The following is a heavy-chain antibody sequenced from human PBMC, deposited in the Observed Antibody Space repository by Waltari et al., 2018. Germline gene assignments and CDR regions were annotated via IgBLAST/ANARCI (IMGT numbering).Heavy chain of an antibody. J-gene: IGHJ4*02. CDR1: GFTFSRYW. Sequence: EVQLVESGGGLVQPGGSLRLSCGASGFTFSRYWMNWVRQAPGEGREGVDNIKEDGSQKQDADSVKGRFTISRDNTKNSLYLQMNSLRAEDTAVYYCARTGYGGNALDYWGQGAQVTV. V-gene: IGHV3-7*01. D-gene: IGHD4-17*01. CDR3: ARTGYGGNALDY. CDR2: IKEDGSQK.